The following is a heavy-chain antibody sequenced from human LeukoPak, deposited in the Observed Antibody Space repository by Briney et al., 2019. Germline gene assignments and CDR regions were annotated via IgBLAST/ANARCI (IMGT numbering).Heavy chain of an antibody. J-gene: IGHJ4*02. Sequence: PGGSLRLSCAASGFTFSSYGMHWVRQAPGKGLEWVAVIWYDGSNKYYADSVKGRFTISRDNSKNTLYLQMNSLRVEDTAVYYCAKGPRVLVVTAIDYWGQGTLVTVSS. CDR1: GFTFSSYG. D-gene: IGHD2-21*02. CDR2: IWYDGSNK. V-gene: IGHV3-33*06. CDR3: AKGPRVLVVTAIDY.